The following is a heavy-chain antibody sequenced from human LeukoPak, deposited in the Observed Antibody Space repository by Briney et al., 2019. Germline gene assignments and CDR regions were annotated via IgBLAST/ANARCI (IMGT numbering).Heavy chain of an antibody. Sequence: PSETLSLTCSVSVGSISSYYWSWIRQPAGKGLEWIGRFYSCGSTNYNPPLKGPVTMSVDTSKNQFSLKLSSVTAADTAVYCCAREWVYCGGDCYYDYWGQGTLVTVSS. J-gene: IGHJ4*02. CDR2: FYSCGST. D-gene: IGHD2-21*02. CDR1: VGSISSYY. CDR3: AREWVYCGGDCYYDY. V-gene: IGHV4-4*07.